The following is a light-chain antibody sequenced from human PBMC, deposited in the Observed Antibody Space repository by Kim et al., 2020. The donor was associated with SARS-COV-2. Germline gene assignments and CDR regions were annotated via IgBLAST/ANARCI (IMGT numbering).Light chain of an antibody. CDR2: VAS. CDR1: EGISIW. J-gene: IGKJ5*01. V-gene: IGKV1-12*01. CDR3: QQAFSFPIT. Sequence: DIQMTQSPSSVSASVGDRVTITCRASEGISIWLAWYQQKPGKAPNLLIYVASTLESGVPSRFSGSGSGTDFTLTINSLQPEDFATYYCQQAFSFPITFGQGTRLEIK.